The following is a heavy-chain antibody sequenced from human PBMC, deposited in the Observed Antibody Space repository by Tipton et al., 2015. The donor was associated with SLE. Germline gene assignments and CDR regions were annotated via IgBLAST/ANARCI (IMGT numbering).Heavy chain of an antibody. CDR2: ISTSSTTI. CDR1: GFTFTSFA. D-gene: IGHD4-17*01. J-gene: IGHJ3*01. CDR3: ARGPYGAAFDL. V-gene: IGHV3-48*03. Sequence: SLRLSCSASGFTFTSFAMNWVRQAPGKGLEWLSFISTSSTTIYYADSVKGRFTLSRDNAKKLLDLQMNSLRAEDTGVYYCARGPYGAAFDLCGQGTMVPLPS.